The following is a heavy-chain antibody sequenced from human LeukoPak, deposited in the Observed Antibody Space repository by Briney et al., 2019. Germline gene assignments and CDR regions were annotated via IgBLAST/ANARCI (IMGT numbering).Heavy chain of an antibody. Sequence: GGSLRLSCAASGFTFSAYWMTWVRQAPGKALEWVANIKQDGSEQFYLESVKGRFTISRDNAENSLHLQMASLRVEETAIYYCESGTGWLIDYWGQGTLVTVSS. D-gene: IGHD1-7*01. CDR2: IKQDGSEQ. V-gene: IGHV3-7*01. J-gene: IGHJ4*02. CDR3: ESGTGWLIDY. CDR1: GFTFSAYW.